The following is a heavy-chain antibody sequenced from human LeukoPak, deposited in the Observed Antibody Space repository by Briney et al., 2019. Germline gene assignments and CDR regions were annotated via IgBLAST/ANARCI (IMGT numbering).Heavy chain of an antibody. Sequence: PGGSLRLSCAASGFSVTNNYMSWVRQAPGKGLEWVSVFYVGGATYYADSVKGRFTISRDNPENTLYLQMNSLRAEDTAVYYCARGDGYNFFDYWGQGTLVTVSS. V-gene: IGHV3-53*01. J-gene: IGHJ4*02. D-gene: IGHD5-24*01. CDR3: ARGDGYNFFDY. CDR2: FYVGGAT. CDR1: GFSVTNNY.